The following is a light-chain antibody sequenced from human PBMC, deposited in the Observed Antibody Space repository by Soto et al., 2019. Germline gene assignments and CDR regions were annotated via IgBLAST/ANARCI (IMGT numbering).Light chain of an antibody. CDR3: QHYCSSPPVT. CDR2: GAS. Sequence: EIVLTQSPGTLSLSPGERATLSCRVSQSVSSNYLAWYQQKPGLAPRLLIYGASSRATGIPDRFSGSGSGTQVTLIISSLVPEDFAVYYCQHYCSSPPVTFGQGTKLEIK. CDR1: QSVSSNY. V-gene: IGKV3-20*01. J-gene: IGKJ2*01.